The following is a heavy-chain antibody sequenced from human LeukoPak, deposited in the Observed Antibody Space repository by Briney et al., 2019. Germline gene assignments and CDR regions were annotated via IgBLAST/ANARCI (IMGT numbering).Heavy chain of an antibody. D-gene: IGHD6-13*01. CDR2: ISSSGNII. J-gene: IGHJ4*02. CDR3: ARDWFGSSWY. Sequence: GGSLRLSCAASGLSVSSNSMNWVRQAPGKGLEWVSYISSSGNIIYYADSVKGRFTISRDNAKNSLYLQMNSLRAEDTAVYYCARDWFGSSWYWGQGTLVTVSS. V-gene: IGHV3-48*04. CDR1: GLSVSSNS.